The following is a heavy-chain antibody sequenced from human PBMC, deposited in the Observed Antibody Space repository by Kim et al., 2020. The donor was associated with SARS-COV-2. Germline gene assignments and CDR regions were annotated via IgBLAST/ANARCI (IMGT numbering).Heavy chain of an antibody. D-gene: IGHD2-2*01. Sequence: GGSLRLSCAASRFSFSSFAMSWVRQAPGKGLEWVSAINGRGNSTNYADSVKGRFTISRDNSKSTLYLQMSSLRAEDTAVYYCAKDGRYPTSWRHFDSW. J-gene: IGHJ4*01. V-gene: IGHV3-23*01. CDR2: INGRGNST. CDR3: AKDGRYPTSWRHFDS. CDR1: RFSFSSFA.